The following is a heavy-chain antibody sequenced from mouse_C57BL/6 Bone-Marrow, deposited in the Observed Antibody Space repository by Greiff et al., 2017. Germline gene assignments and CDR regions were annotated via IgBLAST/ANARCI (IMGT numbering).Heavy chain of an antibody. CDR2: IDPSDSYT. D-gene: IGHD3-2*02. J-gene: IGHJ2*01. Sequence: QVQLQQPGAELVKPGASVKLSCKASGYTFTSYWMQWVKQRPGQGLEWIGEIDPSDSYTNYNQKFKGKATLTVDTSSSTAYMQLSSLTSEDSAVYHCARETAQAYFDYWGQGTTLTVSS. CDR3: ARETAQAYFDY. CDR1: GYTFTSYW. V-gene: IGHV1-50*01.